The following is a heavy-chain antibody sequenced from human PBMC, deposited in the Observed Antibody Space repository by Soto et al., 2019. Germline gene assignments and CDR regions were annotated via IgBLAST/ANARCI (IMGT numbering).Heavy chain of an antibody. CDR3: AHRRGIVVVPAAIGYFDY. Sequence: SGPTLVNPTQTLTLTCTFSGFSLSTSGVGVGWIRQPPGKALEWLALIYWDDDKRYSPSLKSRLTITKDTSKNQVVLTMTNMDPVDTATYYCAHRRGIVVVPAAIGYFDYWGQGTLVTVSS. V-gene: IGHV2-5*02. D-gene: IGHD2-2*01. J-gene: IGHJ4*02. CDR1: GFSLSTSGVG. CDR2: IYWDDDK.